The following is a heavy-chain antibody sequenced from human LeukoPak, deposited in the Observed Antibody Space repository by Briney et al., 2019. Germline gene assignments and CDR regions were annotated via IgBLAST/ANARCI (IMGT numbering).Heavy chain of an antibody. J-gene: IGHJ5*02. Sequence: GASVKVCCKASGDTFSRKAINWLRQAPGQGLEWMGGVIPISGTLTSAQRFQGRVTFSTDESTRTAYMELSSLTSEDSALYYCARRRGSTHLYWFDHWGQGTQVTVSS. D-gene: IGHD2/OR15-2a*01. CDR3: ARRRGSTHLYWFDH. CDR2: VIPISGTL. CDR1: GDTFSRKA. V-gene: IGHV1-69*05.